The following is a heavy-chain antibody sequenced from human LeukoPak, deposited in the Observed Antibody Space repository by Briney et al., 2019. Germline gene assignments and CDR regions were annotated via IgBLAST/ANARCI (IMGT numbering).Heavy chain of an antibody. CDR2: IWYDGSNK. Sequence: GRSLRLSCAASGFTFSSYGMHWVRQAPGKGLEWVAVIWYDGSNKYYADSVKGRFTISRDNSKNTLYLQMNSLRAEDTAVYYCARGGYYLCGMDVWGQGTTVTVSS. J-gene: IGHJ6*02. CDR3: ARGGYYLCGMDV. CDR1: GFTFSSYG. D-gene: IGHD3-10*01. V-gene: IGHV3-33*01.